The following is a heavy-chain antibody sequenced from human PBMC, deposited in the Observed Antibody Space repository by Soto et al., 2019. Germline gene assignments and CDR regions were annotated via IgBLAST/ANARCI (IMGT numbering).Heavy chain of an antibody. Sequence: GGSLRLSCAASGFTFSSYAMSWVRQAPGKGLEWVSAISGSGGSTYYADSVKGRFTISRDNSKNTLYLQMNSLRAEDTAVYYCAKDRRIIMIVVVTPYNLFDPWGQGSLVTVSS. D-gene: IGHD3-22*01. J-gene: IGHJ5*02. CDR3: AKDRRIIMIVVVTPYNLFDP. CDR1: GFTFSSYA. V-gene: IGHV3-23*01. CDR2: ISGSGGST.